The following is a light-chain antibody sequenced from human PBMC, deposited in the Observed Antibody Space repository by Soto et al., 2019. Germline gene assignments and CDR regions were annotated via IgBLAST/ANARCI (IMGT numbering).Light chain of an antibody. CDR3: QYDSS. Sequence: DIQMTQSPSTLSASVGDRFTITCRASQSVSIWLAWYQQKPGQAPRLLIYDAASLKTGVPSRFSGSGSGTNFTLTISSLQHDDFATYYCQYDSSFGQGTKVDIK. CDR2: DAA. CDR1: QSVSIW. J-gene: IGKJ2*01. V-gene: IGKV1-5*01.